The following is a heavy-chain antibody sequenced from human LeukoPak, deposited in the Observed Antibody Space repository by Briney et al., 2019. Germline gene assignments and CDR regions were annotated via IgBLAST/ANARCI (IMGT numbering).Heavy chain of an antibody. CDR1: GGSFSGYY. D-gene: IGHD1-26*01. V-gene: IGHV4-34*01. CDR3: ARGIHSGSYQSVYNWFDP. Sequence: PSETLSLTCAVYGGSFSGYYWSWIRQPPGKGLEWSGEINHSGSTNYNPSLKSRVTISVDTSKNQFSLKLSSVTAADTAVYYCARGIHSGSYQSVYNWFDPWGQGTLVTVSS. CDR2: INHSGST. J-gene: IGHJ5*02.